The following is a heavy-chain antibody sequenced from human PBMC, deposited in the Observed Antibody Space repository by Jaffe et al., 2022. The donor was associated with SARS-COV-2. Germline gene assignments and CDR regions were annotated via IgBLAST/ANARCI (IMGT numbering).Heavy chain of an antibody. CDR3: ARSHCSSTNCYLLGGANYFDP. J-gene: IGHJ5*02. CDR2: IYYSGST. V-gene: IGHV4-31*03. CDR1: GGSISSGGFF. D-gene: IGHD2-2*01. Sequence: QMQLQESGPGLVKPSQTLSLTCTVSGGSISSGGFFWSWIRQYPGKGLEWIGYIYYSGSTYYNPSLKSRVTISVDTSQNQFSLKLNSVTAADTAVYYCARSHCSSTNCYLLGGANYFDPWGRGTLVTVSS.